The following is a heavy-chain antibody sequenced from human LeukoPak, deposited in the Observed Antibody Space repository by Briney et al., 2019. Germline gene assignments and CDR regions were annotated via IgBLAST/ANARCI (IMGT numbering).Heavy chain of an antibody. J-gene: IGHJ6*02. CDR2: ISYDGSNK. D-gene: IGHD3/OR15-3a*01. Sequence: PGGSLRLSCAASGFTFSSYEMNWVRQAPGKGLEWVAVISYDGSNKYYADSVKGRSTISRDNPKNTLYLQMNSLRAEDTAVYYCAKSLIFLHNQSYGMDVWGRGTTVTVSS. V-gene: IGHV3-30*18. CDR1: GFTFSSYE. CDR3: AKSLIFLHNQSYGMDV.